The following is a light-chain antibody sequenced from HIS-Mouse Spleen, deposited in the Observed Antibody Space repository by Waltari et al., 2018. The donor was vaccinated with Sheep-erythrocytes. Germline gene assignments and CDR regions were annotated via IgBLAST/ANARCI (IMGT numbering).Light chain of an antibody. J-gene: IGLJ2*01. CDR3: YSTDSSGNHRV. CDR2: EDS. V-gene: IGLV3-10*01. Sequence: SYELTQPPSVSVSPGQTARITCSGDALLKKYAYWYQQKSGQAPVLVIYEDSKRPPGIPGRFSGSSSGTMATLTISGAQVEDEADYYCYSTDSSGNHRVFGGGTKLTVL. CDR1: ALLKKY.